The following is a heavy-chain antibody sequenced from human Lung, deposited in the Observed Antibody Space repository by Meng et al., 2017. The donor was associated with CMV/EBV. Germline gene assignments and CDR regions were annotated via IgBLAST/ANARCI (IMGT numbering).Heavy chain of an antibody. V-gene: IGHV4-61*02. CDR3: AAGGRCLITIFGAIDY. CDR1: GGSISMCISY. D-gene: IGHD3-3*01. Sequence: HVEMEYSGRGLVKPSQTLPLHGSVFGGSISMCISYWSWIRQPAGKGLEWIGRIYISGSINYNHSLKIRVTISVDTSKNQFSLKLSSVTAADTAVYYCAAGGRCLITIFGAIDYWGQGTLVTVSS. CDR2: IYISGSI. J-gene: IGHJ4*02.